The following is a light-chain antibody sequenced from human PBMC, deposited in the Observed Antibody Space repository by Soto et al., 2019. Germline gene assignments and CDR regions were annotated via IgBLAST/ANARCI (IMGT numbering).Light chain of an antibody. Sequence: ETVLTQSPGTLSLSPGERATLSCRASQSVSSSYLACYQQKPGQAPMLLIYGASSRATGIPDRFSGSGYGTDFTLTISRMEPEGFAVYYCQQYGRSPPSWTFGQGTKVEIK. CDR2: GAS. CDR3: QQYGRSPPSWT. CDR1: QSVSSSY. J-gene: IGKJ1*01. V-gene: IGKV3-20*01.